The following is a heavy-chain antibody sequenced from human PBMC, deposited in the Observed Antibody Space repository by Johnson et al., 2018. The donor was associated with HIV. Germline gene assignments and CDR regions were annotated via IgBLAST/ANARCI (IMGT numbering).Heavy chain of an antibody. J-gene: IGHJ3*02. CDR2: ISYHGSNE. CDR3: AKRQGTTRAFDI. D-gene: IGHD1-7*01. CDR1: AFTFSRYA. V-gene: IGHV3-30-3*02. Sequence: QVQLVESGGGVVQPGRSLRLSCAASAFTFSRYAMHWVRQAPGKGLEWVAVISYHGSNEYYADSVKGRFTISRDNSKNTLYLQMNSLRAEDTAVYYCAKRQGTTRAFDIWGQGTMVTVSS.